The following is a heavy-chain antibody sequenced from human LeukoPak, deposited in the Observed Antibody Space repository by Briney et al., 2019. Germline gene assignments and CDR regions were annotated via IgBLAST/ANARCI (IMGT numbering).Heavy chain of an antibody. J-gene: IGHJ2*01. CDR2: IYSGGST. D-gene: IGHD5-18*01. V-gene: IGHV3-53*01. CDR1: AFTVSSNY. Sequence: PGGSLRLSCAASAFTVSSNYMSWVRQAPGKGLEWVSVIYSGGSTYYADSVKGRFTISRDNSKNTLYLQMNSLRAEDTAVYYCARDRRRVSSYFGYFDLWGRGTLVTVSS. CDR3: ARDRRRVSSYFGYFDL.